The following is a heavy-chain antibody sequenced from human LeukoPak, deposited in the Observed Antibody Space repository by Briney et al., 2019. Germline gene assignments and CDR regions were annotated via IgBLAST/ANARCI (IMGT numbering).Heavy chain of an antibody. Sequence: PSETLSLTCAAYGGSFSGYYWSWIRQPPEKGLEWIGEVNHSGSTNYNPSLKSRVTISVDTSKNQFSLKLSSVTAADTAVYYCARDSAVYDFWSGYFAASSYNWFDPWGQGTLVTVSS. V-gene: IGHV4-34*01. CDR1: GGSFSGYY. J-gene: IGHJ5*02. D-gene: IGHD3-3*01. CDR3: ARDSAVYDFWSGYFAASSYNWFDP. CDR2: VNHSGST.